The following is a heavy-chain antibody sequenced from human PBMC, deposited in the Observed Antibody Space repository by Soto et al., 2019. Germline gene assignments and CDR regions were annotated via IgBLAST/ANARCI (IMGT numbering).Heavy chain of an antibody. V-gene: IGHV3-33*01. D-gene: IGHD6-6*01. Sequence: QVQLVESGGGVVQPGRSLRLSCAASGFTFSSYGMHWVRQAPGKGLEWVAVIWNDGSNKYYADSVKGRFTISRDNSKNTLYLQMNSLRAEDTAVYYCARDIAADVHSSDYWGQGTLVTVSS. CDR2: IWNDGSNK. J-gene: IGHJ4*02. CDR1: GFTFSSYG. CDR3: ARDIAADVHSSDY.